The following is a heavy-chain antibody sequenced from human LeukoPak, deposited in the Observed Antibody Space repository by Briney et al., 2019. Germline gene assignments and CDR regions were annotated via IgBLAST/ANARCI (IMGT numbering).Heavy chain of an antibody. V-gene: IGHV1-3*01. CDR1: GYTFINVA. J-gene: IGHJ4*02. Sequence: GASVKVSCKASGYTFINVAINWGRQAPGQRPEWMGWINAGNGNTKYSQKFQGRLTITRDTSASTAYMELSSLTSEDTAVYYCARGPRAAADDYWGQGTLVTVSS. CDR2: INAGNGNT. CDR3: ARGPRAAADDY. D-gene: IGHD6-13*01.